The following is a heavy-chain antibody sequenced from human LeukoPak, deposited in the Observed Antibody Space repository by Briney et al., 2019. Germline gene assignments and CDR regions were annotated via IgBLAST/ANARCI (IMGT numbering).Heavy chain of an antibody. CDR3: AKDWLGPFDRSGYIDY. CDR2: ISGSGGST. J-gene: IGHJ4*02. D-gene: IGHD3-22*01. CDR1: GFSFSSYA. Sequence: GGSLRLSCAASGFSFSSYAMSWVRQAPGKGLEWVSAISGSGGSTYNADSVKGRFTISRDNSKNTLYLQMNSLRAGDKAVYYCAKDWLGPFDRSGYIDYWDQGTLVTVSS. V-gene: IGHV3-23*01.